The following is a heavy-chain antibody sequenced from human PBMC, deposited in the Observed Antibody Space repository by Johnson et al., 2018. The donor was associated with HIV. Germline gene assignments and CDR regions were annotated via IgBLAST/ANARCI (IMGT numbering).Heavy chain of an antibody. Sequence: QVQLVESGGGLVKPGGSLRLSCAASGFTFSNAWMSWVRQAPGKGLEWVSYISSSGGTVYYADSVKGRFTISRDNAENSLYLQMHSLRADDTALYYCGILGGRSPFDIWGQGTKVTVSA. CDR2: ISSSGGTV. J-gene: IGHJ3*02. CDR3: GILGGRSPFDI. D-gene: IGHD2-15*01. CDR1: GFTFSNAW. V-gene: IGHV3-11*04.